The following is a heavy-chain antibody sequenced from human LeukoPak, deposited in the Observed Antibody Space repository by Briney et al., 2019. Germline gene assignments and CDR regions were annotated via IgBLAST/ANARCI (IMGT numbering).Heavy chain of an antibody. CDR2: ISGSGGST. D-gene: IGHD5-12*01. V-gene: IGHV3-23*01. J-gene: IGHJ6*02. CDR1: GFTFSSYA. Sequence: GGSLRFSCAASGFTFSSYAMSWVRQAPGKGLEWVSAISGSGGSTYYADSVKGRFTISRDNSKNMLYLQMNSLRAEDTAVYYCAKDIGAYYYYGMDVWGQGTTVTVSS. CDR3: AKDIGAYYYYGMDV.